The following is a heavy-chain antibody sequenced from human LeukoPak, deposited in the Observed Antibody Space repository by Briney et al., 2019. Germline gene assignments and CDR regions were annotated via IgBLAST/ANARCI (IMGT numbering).Heavy chain of an antibody. CDR1: GCTFTSYG. CDR2: ISAYNGNT. D-gene: IGHD1-26*01. V-gene: IGHV1-18*01. J-gene: IGHJ5*02. Sequence: ASVKVSCKASGCTFTSYGISWVRQAPGQGLEWMGWISAYNGNTNYAQKLQGRVTMTTDTSTSTAYMELRSLRSDDTAVYYCATRQERVRESWFDPWGQGTLVTVSS. CDR3: ATRQERVRESWFDP.